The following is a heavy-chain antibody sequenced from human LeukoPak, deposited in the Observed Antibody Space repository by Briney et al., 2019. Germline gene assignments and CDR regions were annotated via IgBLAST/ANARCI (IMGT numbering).Heavy chain of an antibody. CDR2: INPNSGGT. CDR1: GYTFTYHG. J-gene: IGHJ6*03. CDR3: ARSGFDYYMDV. Sequence: ASVKVSCKASGYTFTYHGISWVRQAPGQGLEWMGWINPNSGGTNYAQKFQGRVTMTRDTSISTAYMELSRLRSDDTAVYYCARSGFDYYMDVWGKGTTVTISS. D-gene: IGHD1-26*01. V-gene: IGHV1-2*02.